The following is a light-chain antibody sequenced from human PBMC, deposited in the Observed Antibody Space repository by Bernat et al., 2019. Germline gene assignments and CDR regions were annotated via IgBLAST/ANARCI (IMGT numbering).Light chain of an antibody. V-gene: IGLV1-51*01. CDR2: DND. CDR3: GTWDSSLSAAV. CDR1: SSNIVTNF. J-gene: IGLJ2*01. Sequence: QSVLTQPPSVSAAPGQKVTISCSGSSSNIVTNFVSWYQHLPGTAPKLLIYDNDKRPSGIPDRFSGSKSGTSATLGITGPQTGDEADYYCGTWDSSLSAAVFGGGTQLTVL.